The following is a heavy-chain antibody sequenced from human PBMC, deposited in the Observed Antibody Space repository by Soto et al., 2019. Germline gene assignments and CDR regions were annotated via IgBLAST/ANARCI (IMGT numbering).Heavy chain of an antibody. CDR3: ARYLSAVRRVICPLYGLDV. V-gene: IGHV3-33*01. CDR2: IWYDGSNK. CDR1: GFTFSSYG. J-gene: IGHJ6*02. Sequence: GGSLRLSCAASGFTFSSYGMHWVRQAPGKGLEWVAVIWYDGSNKYYADSVKGRFTISRDNSKNTLYLQMNSLRAEDTAVYYCARYLSAVRRVICPLYGLDVWGQGTTVTVSS. D-gene: IGHD1-1*01.